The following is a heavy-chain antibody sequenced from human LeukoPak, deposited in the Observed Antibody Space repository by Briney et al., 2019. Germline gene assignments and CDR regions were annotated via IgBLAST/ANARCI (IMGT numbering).Heavy chain of an antibody. V-gene: IGHV4-59*08. CDR3: ARSFYGQIDY. CDR2: IYYSGST. Sequence: SETLSPTCTVSGGSISSYYWSWIRQPPGKGLEWIGYIYYSGSTNYNPSLKSRVTISVDTSKNQFSLKLSSVTAADTAVYYCARSFYGQIDYWGQGTLVTVSS. D-gene: IGHD2/OR15-2a*01. CDR1: GGSISSYY. J-gene: IGHJ4*02.